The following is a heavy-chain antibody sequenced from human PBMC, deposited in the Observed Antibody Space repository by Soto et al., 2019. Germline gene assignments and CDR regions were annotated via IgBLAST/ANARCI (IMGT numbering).Heavy chain of an antibody. CDR1: GYTFTSYG. J-gene: IGHJ4*02. D-gene: IGHD6-13*01. Sequence: QVQLVQSGAEVKKPGASVKVSCKASGYTFTSYGSSWVRQAPGQVLEWMGWISAYNGNTNYAQKLQCRVTMNTDTSTRTAYMELRSLRSDDTALYYCARESSSSCHDYWGQGTLVTVSS. CDR3: ARESSSSCHDY. V-gene: IGHV1-18*01. CDR2: ISAYNGNT.